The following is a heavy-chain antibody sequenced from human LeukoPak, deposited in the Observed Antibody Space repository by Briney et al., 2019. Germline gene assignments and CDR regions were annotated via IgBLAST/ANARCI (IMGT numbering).Heavy chain of an antibody. CDR3: ARDYKYAFDN. V-gene: IGHV3-48*01. D-gene: IGHD5-24*01. Sequence: GRSLRLSCAASGFTFSAYSMNWVRQAPGKGLEWISYIGISSGNTKYADSVKGRFTISGYKAKNSLYLQMNSLRVEDTAVYYCARDYKYAFDNWGQGTLVTVSS. CDR1: GFTFSAYS. CDR2: IGISSGNT. J-gene: IGHJ4*02.